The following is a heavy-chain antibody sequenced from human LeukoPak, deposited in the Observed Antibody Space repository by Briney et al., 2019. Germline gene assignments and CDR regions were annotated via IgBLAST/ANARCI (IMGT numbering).Heavy chain of an antibody. CDR1: GGSISSGGYS. V-gene: IGHV4-30-2*01. J-gene: IGHJ4*02. D-gene: IGHD3-10*01. CDR3: ARGRGLPVDY. Sequence: SQTLSLTCAVSGGSISSGGYSWSWIRQPPGKGLEWIGYIYHSGSTYYNPSLKSRVTISVDTSKNQFSLKLSSVTAADTAVYYCARGRGLPVDYWGQGTLVTVSS. CDR2: IYHSGST.